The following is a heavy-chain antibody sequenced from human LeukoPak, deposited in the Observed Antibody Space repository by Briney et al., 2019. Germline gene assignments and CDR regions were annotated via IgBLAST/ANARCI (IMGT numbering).Heavy chain of an antibody. CDR3: ASGGSITGTYYYYGMDV. J-gene: IGHJ6*02. D-gene: IGHD1-7*01. Sequence: PGGSLGLSCAASGFTFSSYAMHWVRQAPGKGLEYVSAISSNGGSTYYANSVKGRFTISRDNSKNTLYLQMGSLRAEDMAVYYCASGGSITGTYYYYGMDVWGQGTTVTVSS. CDR2: ISSNGGST. CDR1: GFTFSSYA. V-gene: IGHV3-64*01.